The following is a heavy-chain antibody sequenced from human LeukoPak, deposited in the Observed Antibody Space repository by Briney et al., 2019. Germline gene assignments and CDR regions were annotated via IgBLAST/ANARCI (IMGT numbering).Heavy chain of an antibody. D-gene: IGHD3-16*01. CDR3: ARSPEDGYVWGLGYWYLDL. CDR2: IYSGGST. CDR1: GFTFSSNN. Sequence: GGSLRLSCAASGFTFSSNNMSWVRQAPGKGLEWVSVIYSGGSTFYSDSVEGRFTIFRDNSKNTSYLQLNSLITEDTAVYYCARSPEDGYVWGLGYWYLDLWGRGTLVSVSS. V-gene: IGHV3-53*01. J-gene: IGHJ2*01.